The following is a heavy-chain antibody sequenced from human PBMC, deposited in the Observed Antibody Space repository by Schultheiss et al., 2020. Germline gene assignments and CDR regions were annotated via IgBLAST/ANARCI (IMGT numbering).Heavy chain of an antibody. CDR3: ARVSGAYCGGDCYSLSYYFDY. CDR1: GFTFSDHY. D-gene: IGHD2-21*02. Sequence: GGSLRLSCAASGFTFSDHYMDWVRQAPGKGLEWVGRTRNKANSYTTEYAASVKGRYTISRDDSKNSLYLQMNSLKTEDTAVYYCARVSGAYCGGDCYSLSYYFDYWGQGTLVTVS. CDR2: TRNKANSYTT. V-gene: IGHV3-72*01. J-gene: IGHJ4*02.